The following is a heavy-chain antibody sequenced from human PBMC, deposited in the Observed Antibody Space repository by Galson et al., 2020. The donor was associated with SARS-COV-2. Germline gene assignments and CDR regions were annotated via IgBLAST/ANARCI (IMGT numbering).Heavy chain of an antibody. CDR1: GFTFKNAW. Sequence: GGSLSLSCAASGFTFKNAWMKWVRQAPGKGLEWVGRIKSAAAGGTTHYSAPVEGRFTISRDDSTNTVYLQMNSLNTEDTAVYYCAADVPERGGGEFDYWGQGILVTVSS. V-gene: IGHV3-15*01. CDR2: IKSAAAGGTT. J-gene: IGHJ4*02. CDR3: AADVPERGGGEFDY. D-gene: IGHD3-16*01.